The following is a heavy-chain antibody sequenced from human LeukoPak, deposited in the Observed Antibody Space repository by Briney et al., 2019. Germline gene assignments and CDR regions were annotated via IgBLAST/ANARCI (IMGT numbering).Heavy chain of an antibody. CDR1: GFTFISYG. CDR3: ARELPREVTLDY. Sequence: GGSLRLSYAASGFTFISYGMQWVRQAPGKGLVWVSRINTDGSSTSYADSVKGRFTISRDNAKNTLYLQMNSLRAEDTGVYYCARELPREVTLDYWGQGTLVTVSS. J-gene: IGHJ4*02. D-gene: IGHD2-21*02. CDR2: INTDGSST. V-gene: IGHV3-74*01.